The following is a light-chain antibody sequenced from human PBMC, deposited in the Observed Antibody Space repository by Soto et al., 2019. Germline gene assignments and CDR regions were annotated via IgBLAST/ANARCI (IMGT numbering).Light chain of an antibody. CDR3: QQYHTPPLS. CDR1: QSVLFSSNNKNY. CDR2: WAS. J-gene: IGKJ4*01. Sequence: DIVMTQSPDSLAVSLGERATINCKSSQSVLFSSNNKNYLAWYRQKPGQPPKVLIYWASTRESGVPDRFSGSGSGTDFTLTISALQAEDVALYYCQQYHTPPLSFGGGTKVDNK. V-gene: IGKV4-1*01.